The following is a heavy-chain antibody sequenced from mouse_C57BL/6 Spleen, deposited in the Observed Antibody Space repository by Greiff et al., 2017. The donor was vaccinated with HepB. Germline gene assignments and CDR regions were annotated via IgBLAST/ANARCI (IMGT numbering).Heavy chain of an antibody. V-gene: IGHV1-80*01. CDR1: GYAFSSYW. Sequence: VQLQQSGAELVKPGASVKISCKASGYAFSSYWMNWVKQRPGKGLEWIGQIYPGDGDTNYNEKFKGKATLTADKSSSTAYMQLSRLTSEDSAVDFCARRRLYYGNYGYAIDYGGQGTSVTVSS. D-gene: IGHD2-1*01. CDR2: IYPGDGDT. CDR3: ARRRLYYGNYGYAIDY. J-gene: IGHJ4*01.